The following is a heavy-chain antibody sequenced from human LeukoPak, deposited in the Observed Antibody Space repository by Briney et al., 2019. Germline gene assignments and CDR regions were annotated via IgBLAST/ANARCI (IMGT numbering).Heavy chain of an antibody. CDR1: GFTFSSYA. V-gene: IGHV3-30-3*01. CDR3: ASGGDSS. D-gene: IGHD5-18*01. Sequence: GRSLRLSCAASGFTFSSYAMHRVRRAPGKGLEWVAAISYDGSNKYYADSVKGRFTISRDNSKNTLYLQMNSLRAEDTAVYYCASGGDSSWGQGTLVTVSS. CDR2: ISYDGSNK. J-gene: IGHJ5*02.